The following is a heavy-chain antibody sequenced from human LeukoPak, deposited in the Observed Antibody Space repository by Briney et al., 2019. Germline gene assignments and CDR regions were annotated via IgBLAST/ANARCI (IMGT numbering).Heavy chain of an antibody. Sequence: PSETLSLTCSVSGGSISGGYWSWIRQPPGRGLEWIGYVYTSGSTNYNPSLKSRVTISVDTSKSQFALKLSSVTAADTAVYYCAKSYFDYSTYYSYYFNLWGQGALVTVSS. D-gene: IGHD4-11*01. V-gene: IGHV4-4*09. CDR1: GGSISGGY. CDR2: VYTSGST. CDR3: AKSYFDYSTYYSYYFNL. J-gene: IGHJ4*02.